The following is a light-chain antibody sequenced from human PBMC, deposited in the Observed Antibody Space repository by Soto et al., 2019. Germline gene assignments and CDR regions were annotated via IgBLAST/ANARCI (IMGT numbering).Light chain of an antibody. V-gene: IGLV2-23*02. Sequence: QSALTQPASVSGSPGQSITVSCTGASGDVGNYKFVSWYQHHPGKAPKLIIFEVDKRPSGVSDRFSGSKSGNTASLTVSGLQAEDEADYYCCSYSGRSTFVFGTGTKLTVL. CDR2: EVD. CDR3: CSYSGRSTFV. J-gene: IGLJ1*01. CDR1: SGDVGNYKF.